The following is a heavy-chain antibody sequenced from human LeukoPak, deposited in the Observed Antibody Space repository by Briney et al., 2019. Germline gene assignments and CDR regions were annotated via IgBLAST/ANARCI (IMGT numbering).Heavy chain of an antibody. CDR1: GGSISSYY. J-gene: IGHJ3*02. Sequence: SETLSLTCTVSGGSISSYYWSWIRQPPGKGLEWIGYVHYSGNTNYNPSLRSRITISADTSKNQFSLKLSSVTAADTAVYYCARGFGESSVYSGFNIWGQGTMVTVSS. CDR2: VHYSGNT. D-gene: IGHD3-22*01. CDR3: ARGFGESSVYSGFNI. V-gene: IGHV4-59*01.